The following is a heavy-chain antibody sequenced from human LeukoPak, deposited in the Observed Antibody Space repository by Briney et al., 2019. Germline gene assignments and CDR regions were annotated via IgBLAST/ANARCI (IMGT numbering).Heavy chain of an antibody. V-gene: IGHV3-73*01. CDR3: TTDPRPMYYYDRSGDAFDY. CDR1: GFTFSGSA. D-gene: IGHD3-22*01. Sequence: GGSLRLSCAASGFTFSGSAMHWVRQASGKGLEWVGRIRSKANSYATVYAASVKGRFTISRDDSKNTAYLQMNSLKTEDTAVYYCTTDPRPMYYYDRSGDAFDYWGQGTLVTVSS. J-gene: IGHJ4*02. CDR2: IRSKANSYAT.